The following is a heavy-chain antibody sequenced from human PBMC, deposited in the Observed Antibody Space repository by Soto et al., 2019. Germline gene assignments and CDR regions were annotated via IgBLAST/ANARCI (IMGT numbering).Heavy chain of an antibody. J-gene: IGHJ6*02. D-gene: IGHD1-26*01. CDR1: GGSISSCY. CDR2: ISNSGSA. V-gene: IGHV4-59*01. CDR3: ARVHSGSYYYGLGV. Sequence: SETLSLTCTVSGGSISSCYWNWIRQPPGKGLEWIGYISNSGSANYNPSLKSRVTISLDTSKNQFSLKLSSVTAADTAVYYCARVHSGSYYYGLGVWGQGTTVTVSS.